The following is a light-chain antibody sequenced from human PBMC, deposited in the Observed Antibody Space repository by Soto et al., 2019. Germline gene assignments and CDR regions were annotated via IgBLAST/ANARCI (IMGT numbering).Light chain of an antibody. CDR3: SSYSTISNLV. CDR1: NTDVGAYDY. CDR2: DVI. J-gene: IGLJ1*01. Sequence: QSALTQPASVSGSPGQSITISCSGTNTDVGAYDYVSWYQQHPGKAPKLILYDVINRPSGVSDRFSGSKSGNTASLTISGLQAEDEAAYFCSSYSTISNLVFGTGTKLTVL. V-gene: IGLV2-14*03.